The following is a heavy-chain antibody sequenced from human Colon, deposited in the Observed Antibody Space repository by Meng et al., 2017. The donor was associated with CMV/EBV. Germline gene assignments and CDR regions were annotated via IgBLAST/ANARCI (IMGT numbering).Heavy chain of an antibody. V-gene: IGHV3-23*01. CDR2: ISASGATT. Sequence: LGSGGGLLQGGGSLRLSCAASGFIFNNYALAWVRQAPGKGLEWVSSISASGATTYYADSVRGRFTISRDNSRDTVYLQMTSLRAEDTAVYYCATVTGTLDPFHYWGQGTLVTVSS. CDR1: GFIFNNYA. CDR3: ATVTGTLDPFHY. J-gene: IGHJ4*02. D-gene: IGHD1-1*01.